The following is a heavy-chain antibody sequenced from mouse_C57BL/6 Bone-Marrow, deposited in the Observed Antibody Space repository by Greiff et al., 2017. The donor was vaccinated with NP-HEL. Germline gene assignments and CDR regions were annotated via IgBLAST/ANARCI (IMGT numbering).Heavy chain of an antibody. CDR3: TRGGYYWFAY. CDR1: GYTFTDYE. J-gene: IGHJ3*01. CDR2: IDPETGGT. Sequence: QVQLKQSGAELVRPGASVTLSCKASGYTFTDYEMHWVKQTPVHGLEWMGAIDPETGGTAYNQKFKGKAILTADKSSSTAYMELRRLTSEDAAVYYCTRGGYYWFAYWGQGTLVTVSA. V-gene: IGHV1-15*01. D-gene: IGHD2-3*01.